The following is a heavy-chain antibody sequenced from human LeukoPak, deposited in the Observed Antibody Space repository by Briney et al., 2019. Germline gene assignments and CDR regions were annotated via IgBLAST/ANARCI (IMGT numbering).Heavy chain of an antibody. CDR1: GSTFSSYA. CDR2: ISGSDGRT. D-gene: IGHD2-2*03. J-gene: IGHJ3*01. CDR3: AKDPGYCSSTSCHGYADGFDV. V-gene: IGHV3-23*01. Sequence: GGSLRLSCAASGSTFSSYAMSWVRQAPGKGLEWVSAISGSDGRTYYTDSVKGRFTISRDNSKNTLYLQMNSLKAEDTAVYYCAKDPGYCSSTSCHGYADGFDVWGQGTMVTVSS.